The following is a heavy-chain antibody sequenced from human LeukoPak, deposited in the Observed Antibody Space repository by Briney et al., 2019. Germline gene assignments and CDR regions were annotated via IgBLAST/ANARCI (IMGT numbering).Heavy chain of an antibody. CDR2: TYSGGST. CDR1: GGSINSYY. CDR3: ARRGAAFDI. J-gene: IGHJ3*02. V-gene: IGHV4-39*01. D-gene: IGHD1-26*01. Sequence: SETLSLTCTVSGGSINSYYWGWIRQPPGKGLEWIGETYSGGSTYSDPSLKSQVTISVDTSKNQFSLKLSSVTAADTAVYYCARRGAAFDIWGQGTMVTVSS.